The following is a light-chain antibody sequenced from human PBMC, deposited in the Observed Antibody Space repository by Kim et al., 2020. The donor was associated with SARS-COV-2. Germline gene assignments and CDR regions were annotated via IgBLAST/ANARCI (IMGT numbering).Light chain of an antibody. V-gene: IGKV3-11*01. CDR3: QYRSARPPLS. Sequence: SPGESATLSCRASQFFSDYLAWYQQTPGQAPRLVIYGATNRTTGILARFSGSGSGTDFTLTINSLEPDDFAVYYCQYRSARPPLSFGGGTKVDIK. CDR2: GAT. J-gene: IGKJ4*01. CDR1: QFFSDY.